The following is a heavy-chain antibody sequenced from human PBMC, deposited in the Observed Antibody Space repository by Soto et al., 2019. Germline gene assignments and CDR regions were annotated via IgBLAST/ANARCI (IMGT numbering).Heavy chain of an antibody. D-gene: IGHD3-9*01. CDR2: ISSIGST. Sequence: SETQFLTCTVSGGSISSGDYFWSWIRQSPGKGLEWIGYISSIGSTYYNPSLKSRVSVSRDTFKNQFSLKLSSVTTTDTAVYYCARGLVIRPYHYHGMDVWGQGTTVTVS. CDR3: ARGLVIRPYHYHGMDV. V-gene: IGHV4-30-4*01. J-gene: IGHJ6*02. CDR1: GGSISSGDYF.